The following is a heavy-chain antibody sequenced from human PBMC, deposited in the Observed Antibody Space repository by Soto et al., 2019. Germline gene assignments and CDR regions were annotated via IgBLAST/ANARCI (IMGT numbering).Heavy chain of an antibody. CDR1: GFRFEQYV. CDR2: VSPTGDTV. CDR3: VKDAPNGSIDD. V-gene: IGHV3-9*01. Sequence: VQVVASGGGLVQPGRSLRLSCAVSGFRFEQYVMHWVRQAPGKGLECVSTVSPTGDTVAYADSVEGRFTVSRDNAKNSLYLQMNSRKGDDTAFYYCVKDAPNGSIDDWGQGTLVTVSS. J-gene: IGHJ4*02. D-gene: IGHD3-10*01.